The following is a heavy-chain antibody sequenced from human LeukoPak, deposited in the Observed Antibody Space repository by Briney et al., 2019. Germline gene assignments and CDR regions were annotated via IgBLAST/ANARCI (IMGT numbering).Heavy chain of an antibody. J-gene: IGHJ4*02. CDR3: ASSGSYRFDY. CDR1: GFTFSSYS. V-gene: IGHV3-48*02. D-gene: IGHD1-26*01. CDR2: ITASGTAM. Sequence: GGSLRLSCAASGFTFSSYSMNWARQAPGKGLEWVSHITASGTAMFYADSVKGRFTISRDNAKNSLYLQMNSLRDEDTAVYYCASSGSYRFDYWGQGTLVTVSS.